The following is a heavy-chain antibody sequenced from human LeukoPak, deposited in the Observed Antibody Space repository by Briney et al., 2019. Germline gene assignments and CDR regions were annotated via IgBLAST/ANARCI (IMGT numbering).Heavy chain of an antibody. CDR3: ARDGEVVTAILSYMDV. CDR1: GFTFSSYG. V-gene: IGHV3-30*03. J-gene: IGHJ6*03. D-gene: IGHD2-21*02. CDR2: ISYDGSNK. Sequence: GGSLRLSCAASGFTFSSYGMHWVRQAPGKGLEWVAVISYDGSNKYYADSVKGRFTISRDNSENTLYLQMNSLRAEDTAVYYCARDGEVVTAILSYMDVWGKGTTVTVSS.